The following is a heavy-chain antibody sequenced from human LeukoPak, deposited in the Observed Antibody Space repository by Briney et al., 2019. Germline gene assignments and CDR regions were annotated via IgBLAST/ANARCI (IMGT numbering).Heavy chain of an antibody. CDR2: THFSGIT. V-gene: IGHV4-30-4*08. D-gene: IGHD6-13*01. J-gene: IGHJ4*02. Sequence: PSQTLSLTCTVSGGSISSGDYYWSWIRQPPGKGLEWIGHTHFSGITYHSPSLKSRHTISVNTSKNQFSLKLSAVTAADTAVYHCARARAYSSSWYYFDYWGQGTLVTVSS. CDR3: ARARAYSSSWYYFDY. CDR1: GGSISSGDYY.